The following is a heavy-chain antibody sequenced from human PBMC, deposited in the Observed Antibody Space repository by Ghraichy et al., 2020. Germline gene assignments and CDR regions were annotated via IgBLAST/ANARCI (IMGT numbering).Heavy chain of an antibody. CDR2: IVHDGGEK. D-gene: IGHD1-1*01. CDR3: ARESSFGTTNFDY. Sequence: GGSLRLSCAASGFTFTDYWMAWVRQAPGKGLEWVANIVHDGGEKFYLDSVKGRFTISRDDAQNLVFLEMNSLRVEDTAIYYCARESSFGTTNFDYWGQGALVTVSS. CDR1: GFTFTDYW. V-gene: IGHV3-7*03. J-gene: IGHJ4*02.